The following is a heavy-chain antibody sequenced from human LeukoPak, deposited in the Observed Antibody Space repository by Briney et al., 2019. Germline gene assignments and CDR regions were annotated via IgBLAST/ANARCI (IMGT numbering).Heavy chain of an antibody. CDR3: ARGRAARPRYNWFDP. CDR2: INPSGGSA. V-gene: IGHV1-46*01. D-gene: IGHD6-6*01. Sequence: ASVKVSCKASGYTFSRYYIHWVRRAPGQGLEWMGMINPSGGSATYAQRFQGRVTMTRDTSASTVHMELSSLRSEDTAVYYCARGRAARPRYNWFDPWGQGTLVTVSS. CDR1: GYTFSRYY. J-gene: IGHJ5*02.